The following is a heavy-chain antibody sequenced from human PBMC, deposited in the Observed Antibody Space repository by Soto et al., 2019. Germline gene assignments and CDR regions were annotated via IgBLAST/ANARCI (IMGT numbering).Heavy chain of an antibody. CDR1: GFTFSDYY. CDR3: ARSDSSSWDSYYYYGMDV. CDR2: ISSGGFTI. Sequence: QVQLVESGGGLVKPGGSLRLSCAASGFTFSDYYMTWIRQAPGKGLEWVSYISSGGFTIFYADSVKGRFTISRDNAKNSLYLQMNALRAEDTAVYYCARSDSSSWDSYYYYGMDVWGQGTTVTVSS. V-gene: IGHV3-11*01. D-gene: IGHD6-13*01. J-gene: IGHJ6*02.